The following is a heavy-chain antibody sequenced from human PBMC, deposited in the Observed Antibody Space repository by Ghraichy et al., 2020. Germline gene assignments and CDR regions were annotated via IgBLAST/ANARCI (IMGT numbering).Heavy chain of an antibody. CDR2: IRSKANSYAT. CDR3: IGRRFGEFIDY. J-gene: IGHJ4*02. CDR1: GFTFSGSA. V-gene: IGHV3-73*01. Sequence: GGSLRLSCAASGFTFSGSAMHWVRQASGKGLEWVGRIRSKANSYATAYAASVKGRFTISRDDSKNTAYLQMNSPKTEDTAVYYCIGRRFGEFIDYWGQGTLVTVSS. D-gene: IGHD3-10*01.